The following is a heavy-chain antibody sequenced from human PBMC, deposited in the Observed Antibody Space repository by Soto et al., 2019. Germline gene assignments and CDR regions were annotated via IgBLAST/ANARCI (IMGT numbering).Heavy chain of an antibody. J-gene: IGHJ4*02. Sequence: QITLKESGPTLVKPTQTLTLTCTFSGFSLTTRGVGVGWIRQPPGKALEWLALIYWDDDEGYSPSLKSRLTNTKETTKNQVVLTMTNIDPVDTATYYHAHRPRGFSYYFDYWGQGTLVTVSS. CDR2: IYWDDDE. V-gene: IGHV2-5*02. CDR1: GFSLTTRGVG. D-gene: IGHD3-10*01. CDR3: AHRPRGFSYYFDY.